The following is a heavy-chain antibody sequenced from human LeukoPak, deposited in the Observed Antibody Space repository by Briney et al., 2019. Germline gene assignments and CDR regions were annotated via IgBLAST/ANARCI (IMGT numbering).Heavy chain of an antibody. CDR2: IYYSGST. CDR1: GGSISSSSYY. J-gene: IGHJ5*02. Sequence: PSETLSLTCTVSGGSISSSSYYWGWIRQPPGKGLEWIGSIYYSGSTYKNPSLKGRVTISVDTSKNQFSLKLSSVTAADTAVYYCARDRNWGQFDPWGQGTLVTVSS. V-gene: IGHV4-39*07. D-gene: IGHD7-27*01. CDR3: ARDRNWGQFDP.